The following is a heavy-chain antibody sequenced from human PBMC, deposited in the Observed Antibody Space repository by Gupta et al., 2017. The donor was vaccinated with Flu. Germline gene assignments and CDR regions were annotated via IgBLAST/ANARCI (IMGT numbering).Heavy chain of an antibody. V-gene: IGHV4-39*01. J-gene: IGHJ3*02. CDR2: MSSDGTT. D-gene: IGHD5-12*01. CDR1: GDTVNRYPNY. Sequence: QLHLQESGPGLVKPSETLSLSCLVSGDTVNRYPNYWGWFRRSPGKGPEWVARMSSDGTTYYNPSLKTRLIMSLDPSKNQVSLTLASVTAADSGVYYCAKVGRAAYSYVYSFDTWGQGTTVIVSS. CDR3: AKVGRAAYSYVYSFDT.